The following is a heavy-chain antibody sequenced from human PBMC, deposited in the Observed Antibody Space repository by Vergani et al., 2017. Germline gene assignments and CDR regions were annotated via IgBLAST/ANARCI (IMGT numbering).Heavy chain of an antibody. Sequence: EVQLVESGGGLVQPGGSLRLSCAASGFTFSSYDMHWVRQATGKGLEWVSAIGTAGDTYYPGSLKGRFTISRENAKNSLYLQRNSLRAGDTAVYYCARARDPGIAVAGKNGYFDLWGRGTLVTVSS. CDR1: GFTFSSYD. D-gene: IGHD6-19*01. CDR2: IGTAGDT. V-gene: IGHV3-13*04. CDR3: ARARDPGIAVAGKNGYFDL. J-gene: IGHJ2*01.